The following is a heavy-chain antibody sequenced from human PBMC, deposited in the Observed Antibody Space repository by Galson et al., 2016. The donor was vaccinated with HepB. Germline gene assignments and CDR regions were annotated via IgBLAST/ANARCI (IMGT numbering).Heavy chain of an antibody. CDR3: GSIFES. V-gene: IGHV3-74*01. J-gene: IGHJ5*01. CDR2: INNDGTAT. Sequence: SLRLSCAASGFPLSSKWMHWVRQAPGKGLVWVSGINNDGTATFYADSVKGRFTISSDNARNMVYPQMNSLRGEDTAIYYCGSIFESWGQGTQVTVSS. CDR1: GFPLSSKW.